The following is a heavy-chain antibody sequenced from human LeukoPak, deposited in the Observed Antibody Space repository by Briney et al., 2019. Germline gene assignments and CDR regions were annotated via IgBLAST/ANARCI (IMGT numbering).Heavy chain of an antibody. J-gene: IGHJ4*02. CDR1: GHTFTSYY. D-gene: IGHD3-22*01. Sequence: ASVKVSCKASGHTFTSYYMHWVRQAPGQGLEWMGIINPSGGSTSYAQKFQGRVTMTRDTSTSTVHMELSSLRSEDTAVYYCARVGYYYDSSGYYFLDYWGQGTLVTVSS. CDR2: INPSGGST. V-gene: IGHV1-46*01. CDR3: ARVGYYYDSSGYYFLDY.